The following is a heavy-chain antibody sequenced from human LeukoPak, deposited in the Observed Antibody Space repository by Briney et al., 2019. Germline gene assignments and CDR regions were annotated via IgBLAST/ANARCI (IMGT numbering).Heavy chain of an antibody. V-gene: IGHV4-59*01. J-gene: IGHJ4*02. CDR2: VFYSGNT. D-gene: IGHD6-19*01. CDR3: ARDSIAVAGLFDY. Sequence: PAETLSLTCIVSGGSINSYYWNWIRQPPGKGLEWIGYVFYSGNTNYNPSLKSRVTISVDASKSQLSLKLSSVTAADTAVYYCARDSIAVAGLFDYWGQGTLVTVSS. CDR1: GGSINSYY.